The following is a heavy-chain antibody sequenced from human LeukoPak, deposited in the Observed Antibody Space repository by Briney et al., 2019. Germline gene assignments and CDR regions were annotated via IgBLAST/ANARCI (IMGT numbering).Heavy chain of an antibody. CDR3: ARDQEDCSGGTCYGLNDY. J-gene: IGHJ4*02. CDR2: ISSSGSYI. CDR1: GFTFSGYS. Sequence: GGSLRLSCAASGFTFSGYSMDWVRQAPGKGLEWVSSISSSGSYIYYADSVKGRFTISRDNANNSLYLQMNSLRAEDTAVYYCARDQEDCSGGTCYGLNDYWGQGTLVTVSS. V-gene: IGHV3-21*01. D-gene: IGHD2-15*01.